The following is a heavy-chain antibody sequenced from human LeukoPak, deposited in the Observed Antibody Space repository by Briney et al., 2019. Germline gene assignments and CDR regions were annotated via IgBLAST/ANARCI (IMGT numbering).Heavy chain of an antibody. CDR2: ISGSGGST. CDR3: AKDYGGSYYSF. Sequence: GALRLSCAASGFTFSSYAMHWVRQAPGKGLEWVSAISGSGGSTYYADSVKGRFTISRDNSKNTLYLQMNSLRAEDTAVYYCAKDYGGSYYSFWGQGTLVTVSS. CDR1: GFTFSSYA. V-gene: IGHV3-23*01. J-gene: IGHJ4*02. D-gene: IGHD1-26*01.